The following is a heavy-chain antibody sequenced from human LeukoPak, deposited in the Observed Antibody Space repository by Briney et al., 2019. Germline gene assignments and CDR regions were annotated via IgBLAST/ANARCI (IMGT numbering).Heavy chain of an antibody. V-gene: IGHV3-23*01. Sequence: PGGSLRLSCAASGFSFASYAMSWVRQAPGKGLEWVSAISGSGTNTNYADSVKGRFTISRDNSKNTLYLQMNSLRAEDTAVYYCAKDGLHDYIWGSYRQGFDYWGQGTLVTVSS. CDR1: GFSFASYA. J-gene: IGHJ4*02. D-gene: IGHD3-16*02. CDR3: AKDGLHDYIWGSYRQGFDY. CDR2: ISGSGTNT.